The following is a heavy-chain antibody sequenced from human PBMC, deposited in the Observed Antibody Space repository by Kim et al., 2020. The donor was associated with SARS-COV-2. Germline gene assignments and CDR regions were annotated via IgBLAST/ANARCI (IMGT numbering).Heavy chain of an antibody. Sequence: SVKVSCKASGFTFTSSAVQWVRQARGQRLEWIGWIVVGSGNTNYAQKFQERVTITRDMSTSTAYMELSSLRSEDTAVYYCAADQGVVVPAAMYGMDVWGQGTTVTVSS. CDR1: GFTFTSSA. V-gene: IGHV1-58*01. J-gene: IGHJ6*02. CDR3: AADQGVVVPAAMYGMDV. CDR2: IVVGSGNT. D-gene: IGHD2-2*01.